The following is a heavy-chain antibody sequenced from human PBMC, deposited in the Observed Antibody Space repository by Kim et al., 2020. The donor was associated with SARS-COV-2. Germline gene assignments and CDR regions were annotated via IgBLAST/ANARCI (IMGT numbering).Heavy chain of an antibody. Sequence: ADSDKVPSTLSRDNPKNTLYLQMHTLSAEDTAVYYCAKDEAAARVGYFDYWGQGTLVTVSS. J-gene: IGHJ4*02. V-gene: IGHV3-23*01. CDR3: AKDEAAARVGYFDY. D-gene: IGHD6-13*01.